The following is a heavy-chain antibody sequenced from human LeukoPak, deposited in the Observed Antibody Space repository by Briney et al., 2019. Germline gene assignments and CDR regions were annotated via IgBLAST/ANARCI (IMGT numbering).Heavy chain of an antibody. CDR2: IYYSGST. CDR1: GGSISSSSYY. Sequence: SETLSLTCTVSGGSISSSSYYWGWIRQPPGTGVEWIGSIYYSGSTYYNPSLKSRVTISVDTSKNQFSLKLSSVTAADTAVYYCDVYTNDYYYYMHIWGNGTTVTVSS. D-gene: IGHD2-8*01. V-gene: IGHV4-39*01. CDR3: DVYTNDYYYYMHI. J-gene: IGHJ6*03.